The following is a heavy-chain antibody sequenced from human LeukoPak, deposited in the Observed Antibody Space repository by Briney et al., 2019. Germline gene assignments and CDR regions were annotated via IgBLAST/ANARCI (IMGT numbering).Heavy chain of an antibody. J-gene: IGHJ4*02. V-gene: IGHV3-21*01. CDR1: GFTFSSYS. CDR3: ARNNDY. Sequence: GGSLRLSCAASGFTFSSYSMNWVRQAPGKGLEWVSSISSSSGYIYHADSVKGRFTISRDNAKNSLYLQMNSLRAEDTAVYYCARNNDYWGQGTLVTVSS. CDR2: ISSSSGYI.